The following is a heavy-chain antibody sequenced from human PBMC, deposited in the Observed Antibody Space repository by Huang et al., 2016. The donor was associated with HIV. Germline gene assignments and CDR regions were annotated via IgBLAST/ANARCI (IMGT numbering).Heavy chain of an antibody. CDR1: GFTFNMFD. J-gene: IGHJ4*02. V-gene: IGHV3-30*18. CDR3: AKDGRGSGTYYDYFEY. Sequence: QVQLVESGGGVVHPGRSLRLSCEAFGFTFNMFDMHWVRQAPVKGLEWVEIISYDGSSKYHEDSVKCRFTISRDNSKNTVYLQINSLRVEDTAVYYCAKDGRGSGTYYDYFEYWGQGTLVTVSS. CDR2: ISYDGSSK. D-gene: IGHD1-26*01.